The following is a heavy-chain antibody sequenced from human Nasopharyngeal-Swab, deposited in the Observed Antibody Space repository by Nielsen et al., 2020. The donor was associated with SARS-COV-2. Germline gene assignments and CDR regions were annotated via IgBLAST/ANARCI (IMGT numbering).Heavy chain of an antibody. V-gene: IGHV1-69*10. Sequence: SVKVSCKASGDTFSRYGFSWVRQAPGQGLEWMGRFIPTADLTNYAQQFQGRVTITADKSTSTTYMELSSLRSEDTAVYYCAIDSRTYFDTSGHLDYWGQGTLVTASS. J-gene: IGHJ4*02. D-gene: IGHD3-22*01. CDR3: AIDSRTYFDTSGHLDY. CDR1: GDTFSRYG. CDR2: FIPTADLT.